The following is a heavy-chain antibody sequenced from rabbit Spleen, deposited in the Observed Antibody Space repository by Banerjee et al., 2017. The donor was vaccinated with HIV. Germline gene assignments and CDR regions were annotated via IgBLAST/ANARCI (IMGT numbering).Heavy chain of an antibody. CDR2: IYAGSGSTT. V-gene: IGHV1S40*01. D-gene: IGHD4-1*01. CDR3: ARVSEISGWGEDL. J-gene: IGHJ3*01. CDR1: GFSFSSSYW. Sequence: QSLEESGGDLVKPGASLTLTCTASGFSFSSSYWICWVRQAPGKGLEWIACIYAGSGSTTYYASWAKGRFTISKTSSTTVTLQMTSLTVADTATYFCARVSEISGWGEDLWGQGTLVTVS.